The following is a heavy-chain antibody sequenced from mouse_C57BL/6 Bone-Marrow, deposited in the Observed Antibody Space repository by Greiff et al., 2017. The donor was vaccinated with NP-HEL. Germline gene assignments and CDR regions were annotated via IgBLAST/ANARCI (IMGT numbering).Heavy chain of an antibody. J-gene: IGHJ2*01. CDR1: GYSFTSYY. CDR2: IYPGSGNT. D-gene: IGHD2-4*01. Sequence: QVQLKQSGPELVKPGASVKISCKASGYSFTSYYIHWVKQRPGQGLEWIGWIYPGSGNTKYNEKFKGKATLTADTSSSTAYMQLSSLTSEDSAVYYCARDDYDGSYWGQGTTLTVSS. V-gene: IGHV1-66*01. CDR3: ARDDYDGSY.